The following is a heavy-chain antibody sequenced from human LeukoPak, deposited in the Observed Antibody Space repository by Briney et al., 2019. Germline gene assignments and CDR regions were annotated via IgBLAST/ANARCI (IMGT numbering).Heavy chain of an antibody. Sequence: SETLSLTCTVSGGSISSYYWSWIRQPPGKGLEWIGYIYYSGSTNYNASLKSRVTISVDTSKNQFSLKLSSVTAADTAVYYCARDSGSGWNWFDPWGQGTLVTVSS. V-gene: IGHV4-59*01. CDR1: GGSISSYY. CDR3: ARDSGSGWNWFDP. D-gene: IGHD6-19*01. J-gene: IGHJ5*02. CDR2: IYYSGST.